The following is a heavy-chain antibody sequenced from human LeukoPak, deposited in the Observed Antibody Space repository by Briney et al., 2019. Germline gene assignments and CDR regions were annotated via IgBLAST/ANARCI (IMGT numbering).Heavy chain of an antibody. Sequence: SQTLSLTCAISGDSVFSNSAAWNWIRHSPSRSLEWLGRTFYRSKWYNDYAVSVKSRITINPDTSKNQFSLQLNSVTPEDTAVYYCARDFGTVTPLEYWGQGTQVTVSS. J-gene: IGHJ4*02. CDR2: TFYRSKWYN. D-gene: IGHD4-4*01. CDR1: GDSVFSNSAA. CDR3: ARDFGTVTPLEY. V-gene: IGHV6-1*01.